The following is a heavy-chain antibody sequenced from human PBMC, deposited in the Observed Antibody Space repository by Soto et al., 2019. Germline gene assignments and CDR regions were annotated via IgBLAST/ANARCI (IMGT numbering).Heavy chain of an antibody. CDR2: ISGSGGST. CDR3: AKGVYSGSYPGPYFDY. D-gene: IGHD1-26*01. V-gene: IGHV3-23*01. J-gene: IGHJ4*02. Sequence: GGSLRLSCAASGFTFSSYAMSWVRQAPGNGLEWVSAISGSGGSTYYADSVKGRFTISRDNSKNTLYLQMNSLRAEDTAVYYCAKGVYSGSYPGPYFDYWGQGTLVTVSS. CDR1: GFTFSSYA.